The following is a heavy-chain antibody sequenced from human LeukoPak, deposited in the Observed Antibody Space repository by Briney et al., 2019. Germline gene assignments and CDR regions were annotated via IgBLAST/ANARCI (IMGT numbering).Heavy chain of an antibody. V-gene: IGHV3-66*01. D-gene: IGHD6-6*01. CDR1: DFAFSNYA. CDR3: ARVQYSTTYYFDY. J-gene: IGHJ4*02. Sequence: PGGSLRLSCETSDFAFSNYAMSWVRQAPGRGLEWVSVIYSGGSTYYADSVKGRFTISRDNSKNTLYLQMNSPRAEDTAVYYCARVQYSTTYYFDYWGQGTLVTVSS. CDR2: IYSGGST.